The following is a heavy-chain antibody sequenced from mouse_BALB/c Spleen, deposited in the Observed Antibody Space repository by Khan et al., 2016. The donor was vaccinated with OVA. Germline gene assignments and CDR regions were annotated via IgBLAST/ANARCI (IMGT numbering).Heavy chain of an antibody. CDR1: GYTFTTYW. CDR3: ARSGLDGIVDY. D-gene: IGHD2-1*01. Sequence: QVQLQQSGAELAKPGASMKMSCKASGYTFTTYWMHWVKQRPGQGLEWIGYIDPTTGYTEYNQKFKDRATLTTDKSSSTAYMHLSSLTSEDSAVLYCARSGLDGIVDYWGQGTLVTVSA. V-gene: IGHV1-7*01. CDR2: IDPTTGYT. J-gene: IGHJ3*01.